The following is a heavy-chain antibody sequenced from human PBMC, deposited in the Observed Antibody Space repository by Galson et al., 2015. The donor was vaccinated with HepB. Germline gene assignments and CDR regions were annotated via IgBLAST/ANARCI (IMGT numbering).Heavy chain of an antibody. J-gene: IGHJ4*02. V-gene: IGHV3-30-3*01. CDR1: GFTFSSYA. CDR2: ISYDGSDK. CDR3: ASEIAVCSSTSCYQPG. D-gene: IGHD2-2*01. Sequence: SLRLSCAASGFTFSSYAMHWVRRAPGKGLEWVAVISYDGSDKYYADSVKGRFTISRDNSKNTLYLQMNSLRAEDTAVYYCASEIAVCSSTSCYQPGWGQGTLVTVSS.